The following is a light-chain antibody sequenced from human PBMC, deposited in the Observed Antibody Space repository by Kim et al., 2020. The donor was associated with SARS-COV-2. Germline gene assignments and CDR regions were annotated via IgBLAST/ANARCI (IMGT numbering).Light chain of an antibody. CDR1: QSIGSY. CDR3: QQHYRWLT. Sequence: EVVLTQSPATLSLSPGERAILSCRASQSIGSYLAWYQQKVGQAPRLLIYDASNRATDIPARFSGSGSGTDFTLTISSLEPEDFAVYYWQQHYRWLTFGGGTKVDIK. J-gene: IGKJ4*01. CDR2: DAS. V-gene: IGKV3-11*01.